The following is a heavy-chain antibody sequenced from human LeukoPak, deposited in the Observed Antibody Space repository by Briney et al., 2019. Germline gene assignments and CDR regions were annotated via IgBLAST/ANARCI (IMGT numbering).Heavy chain of an antibody. D-gene: IGHD3-16*01. CDR1: GYIFSTYD. CDR3: ARGPSLGGAYYMDV. CDR2: VNPNSGNT. J-gene: IGHJ6*03. Sequence: ASVKVSCKASGYIFSTYDIHWVRQATGQGLEWMGWVNPNSGNTGYAQKFQGRVTMTRNTSISTAYMELSSLRSEDTAVYYCARGPSLGGAYYMDVWGKGTTVTISS. V-gene: IGHV1-8*02.